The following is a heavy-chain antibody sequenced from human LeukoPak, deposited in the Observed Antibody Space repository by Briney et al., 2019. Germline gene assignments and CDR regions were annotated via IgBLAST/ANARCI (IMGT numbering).Heavy chain of an antibody. CDR3: ARDYGPYPGCSWFDP. CDR1: GYTFTGYY. D-gene: IGHD2-21*01. Sequence: GASVKVSCKASGYTFTGYYIHWVRPAPGQGLEWMGRINCNGGGTSYAQKFQGRVTMTRDTSISTAYMELDRLTSDDTAVYYCARDYGPYPGCSWFDPWGQGTLVTVSS. V-gene: IGHV1-2*06. J-gene: IGHJ5*02. CDR2: INCNGGGT.